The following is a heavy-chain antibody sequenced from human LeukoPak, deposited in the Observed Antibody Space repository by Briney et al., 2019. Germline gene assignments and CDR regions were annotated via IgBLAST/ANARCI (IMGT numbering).Heavy chain of an antibody. D-gene: IGHD3-10*02. CDR1: GFTFSRYW. CDR2: INQDGSVK. V-gene: IGHV3-7*01. CDR3: TRDSQDSYVYYMVV. Sequence: GGSLRLSCAVSGFTFSRYWMSWVRQAPGKGLGWVANINQDGSVKYYVDSVKGRSTISRDSAKNSLYLQMNSLRAEDTAVYYCTRDSQDSYVYYMVVWGKGTTVTVSS. J-gene: IGHJ6*03.